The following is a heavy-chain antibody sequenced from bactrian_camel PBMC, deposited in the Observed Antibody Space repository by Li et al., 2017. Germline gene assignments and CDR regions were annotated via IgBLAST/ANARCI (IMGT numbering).Heavy chain of an antibody. J-gene: IGHJ4*01. CDR3: AAPRLSTWGEYSSSLCVVDNY. CDR1: GFTVSAYA. V-gene: IGHV3S40*01. Sequence: VQLVESGGDLVQPGGSLRISCEASGFTVSAYAMSWVRQAPGKGLEWISVIHRGGTIAYYADSVKGRFTISQDNGQNTVYLQMNSLKPEDSGVYYCAAPRLSTWGEYSSSLCVVDNYWGHGTQVTVS. CDR2: IHRGGTIA. D-gene: IGHD3*01.